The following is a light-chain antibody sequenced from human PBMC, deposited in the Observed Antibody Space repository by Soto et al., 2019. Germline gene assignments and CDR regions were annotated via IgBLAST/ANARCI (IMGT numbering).Light chain of an antibody. Sequence: ERVITQCPASLYVSPGERAPPYCRASQSVGSDLALYQQKPGQAPRLLIYDASNRATGIPARFSGGGSGTDFTLTVSSIEPEDFAVYYCQQRNPLTFGGGTKVDIK. CDR3: QQRNPLT. CDR1: QSVGSD. V-gene: IGKV3-11*01. CDR2: DAS. J-gene: IGKJ4*01.